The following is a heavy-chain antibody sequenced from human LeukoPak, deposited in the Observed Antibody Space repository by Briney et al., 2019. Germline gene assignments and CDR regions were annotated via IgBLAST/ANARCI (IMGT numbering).Heavy chain of an antibody. Sequence: ASVKVSCKASGGTFSSYAISWVRQAPGQGLEWMGGIIPIFGTANYAQKFQGRVTITADESTSTAYMELRSLRSDDTAVYYCARDSLWVYCSGGSCYFADYWGQGTLVTVSS. J-gene: IGHJ4*02. CDR2: IIPIFGTA. CDR3: ARDSLWVYCSGGSCYFADY. D-gene: IGHD2-15*01. V-gene: IGHV1-69*01. CDR1: GGTFSSYA.